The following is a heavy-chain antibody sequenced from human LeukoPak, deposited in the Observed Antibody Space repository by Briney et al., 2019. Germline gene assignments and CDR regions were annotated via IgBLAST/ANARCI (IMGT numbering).Heavy chain of an antibody. CDR3: ARVPLTYYYDSSGPYYFDY. D-gene: IGHD3-22*01. V-gene: IGHV1-24*01. J-gene: IGHJ4*02. CDR1: GYTLTELS. Sequence: ASVKVSCKVSGYTLTELSMHWVRQAPGKGLEWMGGFDPEDGETIYAQKFQGRVTMTEDTSTDTAYMELSSLRSEDTAVYYCARVPLTYYYDSSGPYYFDYWGQGTLVTVSS. CDR2: FDPEDGET.